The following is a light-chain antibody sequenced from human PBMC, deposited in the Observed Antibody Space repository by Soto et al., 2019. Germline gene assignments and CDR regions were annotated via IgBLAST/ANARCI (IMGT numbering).Light chain of an antibody. CDR3: LQATQFPWT. Sequence: DIVMTQTPLSSPVTLGQPASISCRSSQSLVHGDGNTYLYWFQQRPGQPPRLLIYRISNRFSWVPDRFSGSGAGTDFTLEISRVEAEDVGVYYCLQATQFPWTFGQGTKVEIK. J-gene: IGKJ1*01. CDR2: RIS. V-gene: IGKV2-24*01. CDR1: QSLVHGDGNTY.